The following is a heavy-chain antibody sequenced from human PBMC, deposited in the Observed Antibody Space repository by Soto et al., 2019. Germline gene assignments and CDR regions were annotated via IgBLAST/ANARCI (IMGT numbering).Heavy chain of an antibody. J-gene: IGHJ6*02. D-gene: IGHD2-15*01. CDR2: IKSKTDGGTT. Sequence: EVQLVESGGGLVKPGGSLRLSCAASGFTFSNAWMNWVRQAPGKGLEWVGRIKSKTDGGTTDYAAPVKGRFTISRDDSKNTLYLQMNSLKTEETTVYYCTTDGCSGGRCYSSYSYGMDVWGQGTTVTVSS. V-gene: IGHV3-15*07. CDR1: GFTFSNAW. CDR3: TTDGCSGGRCYSSYSYGMDV.